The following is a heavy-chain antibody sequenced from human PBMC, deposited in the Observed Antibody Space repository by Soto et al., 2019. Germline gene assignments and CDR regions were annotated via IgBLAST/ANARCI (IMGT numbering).Heavy chain of an antibody. J-gene: IGHJ4*02. CDR2: ISWNSGSI. V-gene: IGHV3-9*01. Sequence: QAGGSLRLSCAASGFTFDDYAMHWVRQAPGKGLEWVSGISWNSGSIGYADSVKGRFTISRDNAKNSLYLQMNSLRAEDTALYYCAKDSGPILRLGELSSQPSVYFDYWGQGTLVTVSS. D-gene: IGHD3-16*02. CDR1: GFTFDDYA. CDR3: AKDSGPILRLGELSSQPSVYFDY.